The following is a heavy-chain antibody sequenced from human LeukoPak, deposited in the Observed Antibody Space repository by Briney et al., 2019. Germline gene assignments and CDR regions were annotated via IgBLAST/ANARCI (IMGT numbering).Heavy chain of an antibody. Sequence: ASVKVSCKASGYTFTSYGISWVRQAPGQGLEWMGWISAYNGNTNYAQKLQGRVTMTTDTSTSTAYMELRSLRSDDTAVYYCARDMDPRYSSPGGDTDYWGQGTLVTVSS. D-gene: IGHD6-13*01. J-gene: IGHJ4*02. CDR2: ISAYNGNT. V-gene: IGHV1-18*01. CDR1: GYTFTSYG. CDR3: ARDMDPRYSSPGGDTDY.